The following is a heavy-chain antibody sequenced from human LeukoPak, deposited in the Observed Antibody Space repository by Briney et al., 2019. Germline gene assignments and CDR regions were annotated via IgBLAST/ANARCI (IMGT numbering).Heavy chain of an antibody. CDR2: ISASGDVT. J-gene: IGHJ6*02. V-gene: IGHV3-23*01. CDR3: ANAGRDSSSTISCGMDV. D-gene: IGHD6-13*01. CDR1: GFTFSKFP. Sequence: GGSLRLSCAASGFTFSKFPMGWVRQAPGRGLEWVSAISASGDVTFYADSLRGRFTISRDNSKNTLYLQMNSLRAEDTAVYYCANAGRDSSSTISCGMDVWGQGTTVTVSS.